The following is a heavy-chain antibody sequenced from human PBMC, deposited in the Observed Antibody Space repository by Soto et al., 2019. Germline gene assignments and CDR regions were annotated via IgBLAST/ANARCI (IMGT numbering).Heavy chain of an antibody. CDR2: FSTAGDT. Sequence: GGSLRLSCTASGFTISNYAMSWLRQAPGKGLEWLSSFSTAGDTYYPGSVKGRFTISRENAKNSLYLQMNSLRAGDTAVYYCARSPTYYDFWSGYYSVGYYYYMDVWGKGTTVTVSS. J-gene: IGHJ6*03. D-gene: IGHD3-3*01. CDR3: ARSPTYYDFWSGYYSVGYYYYMDV. CDR1: GFTISNYA. V-gene: IGHV3-13*01.